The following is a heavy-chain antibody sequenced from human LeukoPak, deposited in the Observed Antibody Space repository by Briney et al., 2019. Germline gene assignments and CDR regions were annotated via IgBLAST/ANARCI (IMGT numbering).Heavy chain of an antibody. V-gene: IGHV1-18*01. Sequence: GAAVTVSCKASGYTFTSYGISWVRQAPGQWREGMGCISAYNGNTNYAQKLQGGVTMTTDTSTSTAYMELRSLRSDDTAVYYCARSLSGSYRPPDAFDIWGQGTMVTVSS. CDR1: GYTFTSYG. J-gene: IGHJ3*02. CDR3: ARSLSGSYRPPDAFDI. D-gene: IGHD1-26*01. CDR2: ISAYNGNT.